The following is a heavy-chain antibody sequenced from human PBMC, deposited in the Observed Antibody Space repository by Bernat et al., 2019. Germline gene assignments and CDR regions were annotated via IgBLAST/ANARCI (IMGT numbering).Heavy chain of an antibody. V-gene: IGHV4-59*08. CDR2: IYNTGRS. Sequence: QVQLQESGPGLVKPSETLSLACTVSGGSISSYYWSWIRQPPGKGLECIGYIYNTGRSNYNPSLKGRVTISVDTSKNQFSLTLTSVTAADTAVYYCANLYGDYDWFDPWGQGTLVTVSS. J-gene: IGHJ5*02. CDR1: GGSISSYY. CDR3: ANLYGDYDWFDP. D-gene: IGHD4-17*01.